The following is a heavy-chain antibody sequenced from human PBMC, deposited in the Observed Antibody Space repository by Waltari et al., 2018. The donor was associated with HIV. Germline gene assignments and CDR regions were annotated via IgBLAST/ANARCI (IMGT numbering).Heavy chain of an antibody. CDR2: INHSGST. Sequence: QVQLQQWGAGLLKPSETLSLTCAVYGGSFSGYYWSWIRQPPGKGLEWIGEINHSGSTNNTPSHKRRVTISVDTSKNQFSLKLSSVTAADTAVYYCARVPIVVVPAANPFFDYWGQGTLVTVSS. CDR3: ARVPIVVVPAANPFFDY. CDR1: GGSFSGYY. J-gene: IGHJ4*02. V-gene: IGHV4-34*01. D-gene: IGHD2-2*01.